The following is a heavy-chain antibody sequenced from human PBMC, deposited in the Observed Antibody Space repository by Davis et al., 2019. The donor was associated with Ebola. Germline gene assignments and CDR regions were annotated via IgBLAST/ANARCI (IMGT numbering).Heavy chain of an antibody. CDR1: GFTFSSYS. CDR3: AKPLIAAAGGGIDAFDI. CDR2: IWYDGSNK. J-gene: IGHJ3*02. V-gene: IGHV3-33*08. D-gene: IGHD6-13*01. Sequence: GESLKISCAASGFTFSSYSMNWVRQAPGKGLEWVAVIWYDGSNKYYADSVKGRFTISRDNSKNTLYLQMNSLRAEDTAVYYCAKPLIAAAGGGIDAFDIWGQGTMVTVSS.